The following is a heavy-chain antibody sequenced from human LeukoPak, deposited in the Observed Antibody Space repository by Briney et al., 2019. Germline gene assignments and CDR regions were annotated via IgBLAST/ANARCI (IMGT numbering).Heavy chain of an antibody. CDR3: ARHSGASPHYFDY. CDR2: IYYSGTT. D-gene: IGHD1-26*01. J-gene: IGHJ4*02. V-gene: IGHV4-59*08. Sequence: SETLSLTCTVSGGSISNHYWSWIRQPPGKGLEWIGCIYYSGTTHYNPSLKSRVTMSVATSNNQFSLRLSSVTAADTAIYYCARHSGASPHYFDYWGQGALVTVSS. CDR1: GGSISNHY.